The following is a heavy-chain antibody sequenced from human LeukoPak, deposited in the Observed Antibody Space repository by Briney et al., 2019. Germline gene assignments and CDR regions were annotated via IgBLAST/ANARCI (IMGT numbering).Heavy chain of an antibody. CDR3: ARGIAAEESVGIDY. CDR1: GFTFSTYW. Sequence: GRSLRPSCAASGFTFSTYWMYCVSQAPGKGMVWVSRIKRDGSTTRYADSVKGRFTISRDNAKNTLYLQMNSLRAEDTAVYYCARGIAAEESVGIDYWGQGTLVTVSS. CDR2: IKRDGSTT. D-gene: IGHD6-13*01. V-gene: IGHV3-74*01. J-gene: IGHJ4*02.